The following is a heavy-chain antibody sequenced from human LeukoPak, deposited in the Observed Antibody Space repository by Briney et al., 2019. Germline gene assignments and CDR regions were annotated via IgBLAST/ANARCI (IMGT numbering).Heavy chain of an antibody. J-gene: IGHJ6*02. CDR1: GGSISTYY. D-gene: IGHD1-26*01. CDR2: IYYSGNT. CDR3: ARDQSSGSSSYYYGMDV. V-gene: IGHV4-59*01. Sequence: SETLSLTCTVSGGSISTYYWSWIRQPAGKGLEWIGYIYYSGNTNYNPSLRSRVTMSLDTSRNQFSLKLTSVTAADTAVYYCARDQSSGSSSYYYGMDVWGPGATVTVSS.